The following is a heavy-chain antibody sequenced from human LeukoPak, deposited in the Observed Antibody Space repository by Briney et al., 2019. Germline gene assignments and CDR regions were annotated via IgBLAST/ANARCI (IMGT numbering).Heavy chain of an antibody. CDR3: AKAGGFCSGTSCPTDS. D-gene: IGHD2-2*01. Sequence: GGSLRLSCAASGFTFSSYAMSWVRQAPGKGLEWVSSMSGSGGSKYFADSVTGRFTISRDISMNTLYLQMNSLRAEDTAVYYCAKAGGFCSGTSCPTDSWGQGTLVTVSS. J-gene: IGHJ4*02. CDR1: GFTFSSYA. CDR2: MSGSGGSK. V-gene: IGHV3-23*01.